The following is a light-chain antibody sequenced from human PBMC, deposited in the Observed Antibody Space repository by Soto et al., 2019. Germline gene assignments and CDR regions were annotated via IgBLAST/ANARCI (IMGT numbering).Light chain of an antibody. J-gene: IGKJ5*01. CDR1: QSIRSW. CDR2: TTS. Sequence: EIHVTQNKSSVSASVGDSVTITCRASQSIRSWFAWHQQQPRTAPQLLIYTTSNSQSGVPSRFSGSGSATDFTLTISSLQPEDFATYYCQQANCFPITFGQGTRLEI. CDR3: QQANCFPIT. V-gene: IGKV1D-12*01.